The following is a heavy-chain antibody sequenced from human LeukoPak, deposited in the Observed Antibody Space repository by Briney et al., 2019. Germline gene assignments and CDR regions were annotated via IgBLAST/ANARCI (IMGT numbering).Heavy chain of an antibody. V-gene: IGHV3-66*01. D-gene: IGHD7-27*01. CDR3: ARDLSGVDY. Sequence: GGSLRLSCAASGFTVSTNYMSWVRQAPGEGLEWVSVIYSGDTTFYADSVRGKFTISRDNSKNTLYLQMNSLRAEDSAVYYCARDLSGVDYWGQGTLVTVSS. J-gene: IGHJ4*02. CDR1: GFTVSTNY. CDR2: IYSGDTT.